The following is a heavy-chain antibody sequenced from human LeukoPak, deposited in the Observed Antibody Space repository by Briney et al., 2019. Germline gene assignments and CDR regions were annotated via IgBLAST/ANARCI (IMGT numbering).Heavy chain of an antibody. Sequence: PGGSLRLSCAASGFTFGDYDMHWVRQATGIGLEWVSAIRSIGDRFYSGSVKGRFTISRENAKNTLYLEMNSLRVGDTAVYYCARLYSSGRYANAFDIWGQGTVVTVSS. V-gene: IGHV3-13*01. J-gene: IGHJ3*02. CDR1: GFTFGDYD. CDR3: ARLYSSGRYANAFDI. CDR2: IRSIGDR. D-gene: IGHD6-19*01.